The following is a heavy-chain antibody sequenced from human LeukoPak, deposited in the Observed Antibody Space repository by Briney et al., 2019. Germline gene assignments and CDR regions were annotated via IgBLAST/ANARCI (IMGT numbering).Heavy chain of an antibody. CDR1: GYTFSGSGWY. CDR3: ARDGPAQMVEFDF. Sequence: ASVKVSCKASGYTFSGSGWYLYWLRQAPGQGLECLGWIHPYNGDTAYAQKSQGRVAMTRDTSISTAYMELSRLRPDDTAVYYCARDGPAQMVEFDFWGQGTLVTVSS. V-gene: IGHV1-2*02. D-gene: IGHD3-10*01. CDR2: IHPYNGDT. J-gene: IGHJ4*02.